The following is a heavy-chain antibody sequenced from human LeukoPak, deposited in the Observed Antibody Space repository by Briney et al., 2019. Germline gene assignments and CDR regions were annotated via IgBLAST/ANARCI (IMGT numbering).Heavy chain of an antibody. CDR1: GGSITNSNYY. V-gene: IGHV4-39*01. CDR2: IYYSGAT. J-gene: IGHJ6*03. CDR3: ARIQLERRPKFYYYMGV. D-gene: IGHD1-1*01. Sequence: PSETLSLTCIVSGGSITNSNYYWGWIRQPPGKGLEWIASIYYSGATFYNPSLKSRVTISIDTSKNQFSLKLNSVTAADTAVYFCARIQLERRPKFYYYMGVWGKGTTVIISS.